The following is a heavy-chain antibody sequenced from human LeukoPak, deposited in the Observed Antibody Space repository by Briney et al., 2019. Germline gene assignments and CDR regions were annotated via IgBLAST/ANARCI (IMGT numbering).Heavy chain of an antibody. CDR3: AGEPGYYGSGSPLAS. CDR2: IYYSGST. Sequence: PSETLSLTCTVSGGPISSYYWSWIRQPPGKGLEWIGYIYYSGSTNYNPSLKSRVTISVDTSKNQFSLKLSSVTAEDTAVYYCAGEPGYYGSGSPLASWGKGTTVTVSS. J-gene: IGHJ6*04. CDR1: GGPISSYY. V-gene: IGHV4-59*01. D-gene: IGHD3-10*01.